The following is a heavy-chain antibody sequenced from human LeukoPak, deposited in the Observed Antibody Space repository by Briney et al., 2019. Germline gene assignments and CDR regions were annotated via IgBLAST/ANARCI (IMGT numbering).Heavy chain of an antibody. J-gene: IGHJ4*02. CDR3: AVVPAARPVLLWFGELDPDGY. D-gene: IGHD3-10*01. CDR2: ISGSGGST. Sequence: QTGGSLRLSCAASGFTFSSYYMSWVRQAPGKGLEWVSAISGSGGSTYYADSVKGRFTISRDNSKNTLYLQMNSLRAEDTAVYYCAVVPAARPVLLWFGELDPDGYWGQGTLVTVSS. CDR1: GFTFSSYY. V-gene: IGHV3-23*01.